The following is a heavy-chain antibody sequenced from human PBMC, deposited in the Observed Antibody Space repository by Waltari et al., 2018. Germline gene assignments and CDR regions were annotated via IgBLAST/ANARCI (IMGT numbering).Heavy chain of an antibody. D-gene: IGHD3-3*01. CDR1: GFTFSSYS. CDR3: ARAPITIFGVVTPGPFDY. J-gene: IGHJ4*02. V-gene: IGHV3-21*01. CDR2: ISSSSSYI. Sequence: EVQLVESGGGLVKPGGSLRLSCAASGFTFSSYSMNWVRQAPGKGLEWVSSISSSSSYIYYADSVKGRFTISRDNAKNSLYLQMNSLRAEDTAVYYCARAPITIFGVVTPGPFDYWGQGTLVTVSS.